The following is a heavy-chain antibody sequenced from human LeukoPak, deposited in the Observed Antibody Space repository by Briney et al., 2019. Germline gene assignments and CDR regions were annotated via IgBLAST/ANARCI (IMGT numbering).Heavy chain of an antibody. V-gene: IGHV1-18*01. J-gene: IGHJ4*02. Sequence: GASVKVSCKASGYTFTSYGISWVRQAPGQGLEWMGWISAYNGNTNHAQKLQGRVTMTTDTSTSTAYMELRSLRSDDTAVYYCARSPRPHGEDYYDSSGYYYFDYWGQGTLVTVSS. CDR3: ARSPRPHGEDYYDSSGYYYFDY. D-gene: IGHD3-22*01. CDR2: ISAYNGNT. CDR1: GYTFTSYG.